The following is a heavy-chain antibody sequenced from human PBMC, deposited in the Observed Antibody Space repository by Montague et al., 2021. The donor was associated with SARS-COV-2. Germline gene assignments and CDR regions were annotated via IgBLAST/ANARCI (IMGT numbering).Heavy chain of an antibody. CDR3: ARVTWPVPVGGTFGAFDV. CDR1: GXSLSGSW. Sequence: SETLSLTCAVYGXSLSGSWWSWIRQSPGQGLGWIGEIYDSGRANYHPSLKWRVTMSVDTSKNQFSLKLNSLTAADTAIYYCARVTWPVPVGGTFGAFDVWGQGTVVTVSS. D-gene: IGHD1-26*01. J-gene: IGHJ3*01. V-gene: IGHV4-34*01. CDR2: IYDSGRA.